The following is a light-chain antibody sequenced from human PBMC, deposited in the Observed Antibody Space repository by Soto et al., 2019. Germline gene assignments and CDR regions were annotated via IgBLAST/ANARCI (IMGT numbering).Light chain of an antibody. Sequence: DIQMTQSPSTLSASVGDRVTITCRASQSISSWLAWYQQKPGKAPKLLIYDASSLESGVPSRFSGSGSGTEFTLTPSSLQPDDFATDYCQQYNSYSWTFGQGTKVEIK. CDR2: DAS. CDR3: QQYNSYSWT. CDR1: QSISSW. V-gene: IGKV1-5*01. J-gene: IGKJ1*01.